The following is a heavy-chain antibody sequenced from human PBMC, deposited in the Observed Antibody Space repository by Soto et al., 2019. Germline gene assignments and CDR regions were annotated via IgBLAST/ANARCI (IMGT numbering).Heavy chain of an antibody. D-gene: IGHD4-17*01. J-gene: IGHJ6*02. CDR3: ARAGGDYGDYYYYYGMDV. Sequence: QVQLVQSGAEVKKPGSSVKVSCKASGGTFSSYAISWVRQAPGHGLQWMGGIIPIFGTANYAQKFQCRVTITADESTSTAYMELRSLRSDDTAVYYCARAGGDYGDYYYYYGMDVWGQGTTVTVSS. CDR2: IIPIFGTA. V-gene: IGHV1-69*01. CDR1: GGTFSSYA.